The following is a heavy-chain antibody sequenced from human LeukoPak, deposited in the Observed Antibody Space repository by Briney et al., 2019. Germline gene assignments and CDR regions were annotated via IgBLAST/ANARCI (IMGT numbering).Heavy chain of an antibody. CDR3: ARQRAVAGPYYYYMDV. Sequence: SETLSLTCTVSGGSISSYYWSWIRQPPGKGLGWIGYIYYSGSTNYNPSLKSRVTISVDTSENQFSLKLSSVTAADTAVYYCARQRAVAGPYYYYMDVWGKGTTVTVSS. V-gene: IGHV4-59*08. D-gene: IGHD6-19*01. CDR1: GGSISSYY. CDR2: IYYSGST. J-gene: IGHJ6*03.